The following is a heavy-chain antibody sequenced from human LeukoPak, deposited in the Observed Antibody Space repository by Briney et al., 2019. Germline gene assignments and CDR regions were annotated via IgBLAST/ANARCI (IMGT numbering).Heavy chain of an antibody. J-gene: IGHJ5*02. V-gene: IGHV1-24*01. Sequence: GASVRVSCKVSGYTLTELSMHWVRQAPGKGLEWMGGFDPEDGETIYAQKFQGRVTMTEDTSTDTAYMELSSLRSEDTAVYYCATGRFKANYYGSGTLQNWFDPWGQGTLVTVSS. CDR2: FDPEDGET. D-gene: IGHD3-10*01. CDR3: ATGRFKANYYGSGTLQNWFDP. CDR1: GYTLTELS.